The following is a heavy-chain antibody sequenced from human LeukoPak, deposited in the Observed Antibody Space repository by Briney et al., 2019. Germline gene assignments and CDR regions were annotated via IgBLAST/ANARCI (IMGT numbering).Heavy chain of an antibody. CDR1: GGSITSTTYD. CDR2: FSYSGTT. Sequence: SETLSLTCSVSGGSITSTTYDWAWIRQTPGKGLEWIGSFSYSGTTYYNPSLKSRVTISVDKSKNDFSLQLSNVTAADTALYYCARDGHRTGLNNLMARGRSDYFDYWGQGTLVTVSS. J-gene: IGHJ4*02. D-gene: IGHD3-10*01. V-gene: IGHV4-39*07. CDR3: ARDGHRTGLNNLMARGRSDYFDY.